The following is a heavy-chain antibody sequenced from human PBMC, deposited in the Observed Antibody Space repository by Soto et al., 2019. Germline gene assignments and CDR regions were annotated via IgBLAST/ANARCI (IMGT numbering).Heavy chain of an antibody. CDR2: IYPGDSKT. D-gene: IGHD3-22*01. CDR3: ARHPNYYDSSGYYYSDS. CDR1: GFAFTNYW. V-gene: IGHV5-51*01. J-gene: IGHJ4*02. Sequence: LKISCKGSGFAFTNYWIAWVRQMPGKGLEWMGIIYPGDSKTRYSPSFQGQVTISADKSISTAFLHWSSLKASDTAMYYCARHPNYYDSSGYYYSDSWGQGTQVTVSS.